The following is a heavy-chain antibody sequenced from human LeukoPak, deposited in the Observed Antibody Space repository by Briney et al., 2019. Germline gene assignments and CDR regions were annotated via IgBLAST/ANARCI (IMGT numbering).Heavy chain of an antibody. J-gene: IGHJ4*02. D-gene: IGHD3-16*02. CDR3: ARRGHTFGGVIVGDYFDY. Sequence: SETLSLTCTVSGGSISSYYWSWIRQPPGKGLEWIGYIYYSGSTNYNPSLKSRVTISVDTSKNQFSLKLSSVTAADTAVYYCARRGHTFGGVIVGDYFDYWGQGTLVTVSS. CDR1: GGSISSYY. V-gene: IGHV4-59*12. CDR2: IYYSGST.